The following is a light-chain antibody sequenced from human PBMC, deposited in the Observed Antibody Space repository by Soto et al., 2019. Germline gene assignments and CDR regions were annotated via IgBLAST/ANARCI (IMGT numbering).Light chain of an antibody. V-gene: IGKV1-6*02. J-gene: IGKJ2*01. CDR2: AAS. CDR1: QGIRND. Sequence: AIQMTQAPSSLSASVGDTVTITCRARQGIRNDLGWYQQNPGKAPNLLIYAASRLQSVVPSRFSGSGSGTHFTLTCSSLQPEDFATYYCRQDYTYPYTFGQGTKLEIK. CDR3: RQDYTYPYT.